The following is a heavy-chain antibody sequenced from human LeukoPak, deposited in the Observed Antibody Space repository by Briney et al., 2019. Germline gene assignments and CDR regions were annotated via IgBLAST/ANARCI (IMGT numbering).Heavy chain of an antibody. CDR3: ASGTTAIDY. J-gene: IGHJ4*02. D-gene: IGHD4-11*01. CDR1: GYSFTSYW. CDR2: IYPGDSDT. Sequence: GASLKISCKGSGYSFTSYWIGWVRQMPGKGLEWMGIIYPGDSDTRHSPAFQGQVTISADKSISTGYLQWSSLKASDTAMYCCASGTTAIDYWGQGTLVTVSS. V-gene: IGHV5-51*01.